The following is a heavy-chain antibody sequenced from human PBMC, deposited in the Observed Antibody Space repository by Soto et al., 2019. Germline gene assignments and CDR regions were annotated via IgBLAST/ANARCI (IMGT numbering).Heavy chain of an antibody. D-gene: IGHD5-18*01. CDR1: GYAFTSYA. CDR3: AYGYSYGYRSDAFDI. J-gene: IGHJ3*02. Sequence: APVKLSCKASGYAFTSYAMHWGLQTPRQRLEWMGWINAGNGNTKYSQKFQGRVTITRDTSASTAYMELSSLRSEDTAVYYCAYGYSYGYRSDAFDIWGQGTMVTVSS. CDR2: INAGNGNT. V-gene: IGHV1-3*01.